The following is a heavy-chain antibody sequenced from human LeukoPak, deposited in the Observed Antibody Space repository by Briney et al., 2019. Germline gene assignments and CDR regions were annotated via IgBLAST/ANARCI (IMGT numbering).Heavy chain of an antibody. D-gene: IGHD4/OR15-4a*01. J-gene: IGHJ4*02. CDR1: GFTFSTFP. CDR2: IIGSGADT. CDR3: AKEFKCEL. V-gene: IGHV3-23*01. Sequence: GGSRRLSCAASGFTFSTFPMTWVRQAPGKGLEWVSVIIGSGADTYYADSVKGRFTISRDTSKNTLYLQMNSLRAEDTAVYYCAKEFKCELWGQGTLVTVSS.